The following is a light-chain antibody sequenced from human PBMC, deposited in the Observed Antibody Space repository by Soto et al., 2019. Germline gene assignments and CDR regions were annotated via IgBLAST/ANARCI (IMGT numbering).Light chain of an antibody. CDR3: QNYNSAPFT. CDR2: AAS. Sequence: DIQMTQSPSSLSASVGDRVTITCRGSQGISNYLAWYQQKPGKVPKLLIYAASTLQSGVPSRFSGSGSGTDFTLTISSLQPEDVATYYCQNYNSAPFTFGGGTKVEIK. CDR1: QGISNY. J-gene: IGKJ4*01. V-gene: IGKV1-27*01.